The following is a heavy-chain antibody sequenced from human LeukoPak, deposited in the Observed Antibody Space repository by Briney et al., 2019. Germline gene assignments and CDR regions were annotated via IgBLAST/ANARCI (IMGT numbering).Heavy chain of an antibody. D-gene: IGHD5-18*01. CDR1: GGTFSSYA. J-gene: IGHJ3*02. CDR2: IIPIFGTA. Sequence: AASVKVSCKASGGTFSSYAISWVRQAPGQGLEWMGGIIPIFGTANYAQKFQGRVTITTDESRSTAYMGLSSLRSEDTAVYYCARERGYSYGSDAFDIWGQGTMVTVSS. V-gene: IGHV1-69*05. CDR3: ARERGYSYGSDAFDI.